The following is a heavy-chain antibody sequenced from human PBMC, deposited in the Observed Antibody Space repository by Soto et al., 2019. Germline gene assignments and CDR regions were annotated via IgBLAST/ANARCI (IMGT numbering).Heavy chain of an antibody. D-gene: IGHD6-19*01. CDR3: ARSGSGWYYFNY. CDR1: GFTFSSYA. V-gene: IGHV3-23*01. Sequence: EVQLLESGGGLVQPGGSLRLSCAASGFTFSSYAMSWVRQAPGKGLEWVSAISGSGGSTYYADSVKGRFTISRDNSKNTLYLEMNSLRAEDTAVYYCARSGSGWYYFNYWGQGTLVTVSS. J-gene: IGHJ4*02. CDR2: ISGSGGST.